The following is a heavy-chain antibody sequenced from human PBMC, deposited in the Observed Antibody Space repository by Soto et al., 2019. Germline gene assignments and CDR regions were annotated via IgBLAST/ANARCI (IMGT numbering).Heavy chain of an antibody. Sequence: PGGSLRLSCAASGFTFSSYAMSWVRQAPGKGLEWVSAISGSSGSTYYADSVKGRFTISRDNSKNTLYLQMNSLRAEDTAVYYCAKSRWNSPQFLDYWGQGTLVTVSS. CDR3: AKSRWNSPQFLDY. D-gene: IGHD1-1*01. CDR1: GFTFSSYA. CDR2: ISGSSGST. J-gene: IGHJ4*02. V-gene: IGHV3-23*01.